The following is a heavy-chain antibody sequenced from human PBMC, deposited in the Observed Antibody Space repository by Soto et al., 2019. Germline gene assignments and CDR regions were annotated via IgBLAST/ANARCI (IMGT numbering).Heavy chain of an antibody. CDR2: IVVGSGNT. Sequence: SVKVSCKASGFTFTSSAVQWVRQARGQRLEWIGWIVVGSGNTNYAQKFQERVTITRDMSTSTAYMELSSLRSEDTAVYYCAALRESNYYYYYGMDVWGQGTTVTVSS. CDR3: AALRESNYYYYYGMDV. CDR1: GFTFTSSA. D-gene: IGHD1-26*01. V-gene: IGHV1-58*01. J-gene: IGHJ6*02.